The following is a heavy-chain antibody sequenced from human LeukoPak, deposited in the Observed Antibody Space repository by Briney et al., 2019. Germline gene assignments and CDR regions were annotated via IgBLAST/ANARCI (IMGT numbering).Heavy chain of an antibody. CDR3: ARDAVDGSGPRYYYYYGMDV. J-gene: IGHJ6*02. D-gene: IGHD3-10*01. CDR1: GGSISSGDYH. Sequence: SETLSLTCTVSGGSISSGDYHWSWIRQPPGKGLEWIGYIYYSGSTYYNPSLKSRVTISVDTSKNQFSLKLSSVTAADTAVYYCARDAVDGSGPRYYYYYGMDVWGQGTTVTVSS. V-gene: IGHV4-30-4*01. CDR2: IYYSGST.